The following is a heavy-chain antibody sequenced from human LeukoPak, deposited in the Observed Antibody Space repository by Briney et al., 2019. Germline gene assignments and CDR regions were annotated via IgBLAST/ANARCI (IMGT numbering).Heavy chain of an antibody. CDR3: AREYYYDSSGYYHY. V-gene: IGHV1-69*13. CDR2: IIPIFGTA. J-gene: IGHJ4*02. Sequence: GASVKVSCKASGGTFSSYAISWVRQAPGQGLEWIGGIIPIFGTAHYAQKFQGRVTITADESTSTAYMELSSLRSEDTAVYYCAREYYYDSSGYYHYWGQGTLVTVSS. D-gene: IGHD3-22*01. CDR1: GGTFSSYA.